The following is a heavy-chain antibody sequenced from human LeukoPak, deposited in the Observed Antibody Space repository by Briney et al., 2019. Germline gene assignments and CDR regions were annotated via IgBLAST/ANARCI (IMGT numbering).Heavy chain of an antibody. CDR2: ISSSSSYI. Sequence: GGSLRLSCAASGFTFSSYTMNWVRQAPGKRREWVSSISSSSSYIYYADSVKGRFTISRDNAKNSLYLQMNSLRAEDTAVYYCASLTFYSSNYWGQGTLVTVSS. CDR1: GFTFSSYT. CDR3: ASLTFYSSNY. V-gene: IGHV3-21*04. D-gene: IGHD6-19*01. J-gene: IGHJ4*02.